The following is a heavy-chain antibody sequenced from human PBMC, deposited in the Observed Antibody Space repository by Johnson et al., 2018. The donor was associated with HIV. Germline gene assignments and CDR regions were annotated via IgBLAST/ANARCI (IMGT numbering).Heavy chain of an antibody. V-gene: IGHV3-30*18. CDR2: ISYDGSNK. D-gene: IGHD6-19*01. CDR1: GFNFNNYG. Sequence: QVQLVESGGGVVQPGRSLRLSCAASGFNFNNYGMHWVRQAPGKGLEWAAVISYDGSNKYFADSVKGRFTISRDKSKNTLYLQMNSLRAEDTAVYYCAKVRSGWSTGAFDIWGQGTMVTVSS. CDR3: AKVRSGWSTGAFDI. J-gene: IGHJ3*02.